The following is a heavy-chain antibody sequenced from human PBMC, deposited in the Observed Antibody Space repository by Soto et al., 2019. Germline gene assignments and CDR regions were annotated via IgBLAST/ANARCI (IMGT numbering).Heavy chain of an antibody. Sequence: PGGSLRLSCAASGFTFSDHYMSWIRQAPGKGLEWVSYISGGTSGIYYADSVRGRFTISRDNAKNSPYLQMNSLRAEDTAVYYCARVKECSSSSCYARDAFDIWGHGTMVTVSS. D-gene: IGHD2-2*01. CDR2: ISGGTSGI. V-gene: IGHV3-11*01. CDR1: GFTFSDHY. CDR3: ARVKECSSSSCYARDAFDI. J-gene: IGHJ3*02.